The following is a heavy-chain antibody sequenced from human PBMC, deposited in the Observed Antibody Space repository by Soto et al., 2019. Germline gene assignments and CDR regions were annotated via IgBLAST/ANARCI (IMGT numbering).Heavy chain of an antibody. Sequence: GGSLRLSCAASGFTFSSYGMHWVRQAPGKGLEWVAVISYDGSNKYYADSVKGRFTISRDNSKNTLYLQMNSLRAEDTAVYYCAKTYREYCSGGSCYSPDFDYWGQGTLVTVSS. CDR2: ISYDGSNK. D-gene: IGHD2-15*01. CDR1: GFTFSSYG. CDR3: AKTYREYCSGGSCYSPDFDY. V-gene: IGHV3-30*18. J-gene: IGHJ4*02.